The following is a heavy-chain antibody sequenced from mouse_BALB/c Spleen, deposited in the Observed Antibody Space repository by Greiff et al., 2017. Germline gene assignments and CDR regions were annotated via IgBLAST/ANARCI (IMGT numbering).Heavy chain of an antibody. Sequence: VQLQQSGAELVKPGASVKLSCKASGYTFTSYYMYWVKQRPGQGLEWIGEINPSNGGTNFNEKFKSKATLTVDKSSSTANMQLSSLTSEDSAVYYCTREGAYYGNPYAMDYWGQGTSVTVSS. CDR3: TREGAYYGNPYAMDY. CDR1: GYTFTSYY. J-gene: IGHJ4*01. D-gene: IGHD2-10*01. V-gene: IGHV1S81*02. CDR2: INPSNGGT.